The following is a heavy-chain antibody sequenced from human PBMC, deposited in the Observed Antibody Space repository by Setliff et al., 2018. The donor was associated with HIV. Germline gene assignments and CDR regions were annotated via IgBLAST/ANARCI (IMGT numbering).Heavy chain of an antibody. CDR1: GGSISSHY. CDR2: IYYSGST. CDR3: ARGRGVIKEKPFEY. D-gene: IGHD3-10*01. J-gene: IGHJ4*01. Sequence: PSETLSLTCTVSGGSISSHYWSWIRLPPLQGLEWIGYIYYSGSTNYNPSLKSRVTISVDTSKNQFSLKLSSVTAADTAVYYCARGRGVIKEKPFEYWGHGTLVTVSS. V-gene: IGHV4-59*11.